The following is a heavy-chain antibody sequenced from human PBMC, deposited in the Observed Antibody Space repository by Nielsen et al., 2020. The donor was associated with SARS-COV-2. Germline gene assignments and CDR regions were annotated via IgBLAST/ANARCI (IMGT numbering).Heavy chain of an antibody. D-gene: IGHD5-24*01. J-gene: IGHJ4*02. V-gene: IGHV4-59*08. CDR3: AMGWLKLDY. Sequence: SETLSPTCPVSGGSISSYYWSWIRQPPGKGLEWIGYIYYSGSTNYNPSLKSRVTISVDTSKNQFSLKLSSVTAADTAVYYCAMGWLKLDYWGQGTLVTVSS. CDR2: IYYSGST. CDR1: GGSISSYY.